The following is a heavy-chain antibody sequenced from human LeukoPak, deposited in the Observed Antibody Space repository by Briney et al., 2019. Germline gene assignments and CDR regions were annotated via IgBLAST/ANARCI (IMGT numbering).Heavy chain of an antibody. CDR1: GFTFSSSA. CDR3: AKIGWDDAFDI. J-gene: IGHJ3*02. Sequence: GGSLRLSCAASGFTFSSSAMSWVRQAPGKGLEWVPAISGSGGSTYYADSVKGRFTISRDNSKNTLYLQMNSLRAEDTALYYCAKIGWDDAFDIWGQGTMVTVSS. V-gene: IGHV3-23*01. CDR2: ISGSGGST. D-gene: IGHD6-19*01.